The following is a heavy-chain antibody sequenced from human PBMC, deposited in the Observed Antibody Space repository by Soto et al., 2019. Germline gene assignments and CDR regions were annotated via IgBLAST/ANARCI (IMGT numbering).Heavy chain of an antibody. CDR3: ARPYLYNWDGFDY. CDR2: MNPNSGNT. D-gene: IGHD1-20*01. J-gene: IGHJ4*02. V-gene: IGHV1-8*01. Sequence: QVQLVQSGAEVKKPGASVKVSCKASGYTFTSYDINWVRQATGQGLEWMGWMNPNSGNTGYAQKFQGRATMTRNTSIGAAYMELGSLRSEDTAVYYCARPYLYNWDGFDYWGQGTLVTVSS. CDR1: GYTFTSYD.